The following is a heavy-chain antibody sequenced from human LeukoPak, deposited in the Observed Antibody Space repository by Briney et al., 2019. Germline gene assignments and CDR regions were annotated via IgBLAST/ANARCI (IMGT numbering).Heavy chain of an antibody. CDR2: IYTSGST. J-gene: IGHJ4*02. CDR3: ARGEMATISAVDY. D-gene: IGHD5-24*01. V-gene: IGHV4-4*07. CDR1: GGSISSYY. Sequence: PSETLSLTCTVSGGSISSYYWSWLRQPAGKGLEWIGRIYTSGSTNYNPSLKSRVTMSVDTSKNRFSLKLSSVTAADTAVYYCARGEMATISAVDYWGQGTLVTVSS.